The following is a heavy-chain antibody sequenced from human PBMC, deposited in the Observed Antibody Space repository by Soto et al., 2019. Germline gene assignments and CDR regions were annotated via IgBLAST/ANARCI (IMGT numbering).Heavy chain of an antibody. CDR1: GFTFRSYA. J-gene: IGHJ4*02. D-gene: IGHD2-15*01. Sequence: QVQLVESGGGVVQPGRSLRVSCAASGFTFRSYAMHWVRQAPGKGLEWVAVISYDGSNKYYADSVKGRFTISRDNSKNTLYLQMNSLRTEDTAVYYCAREYCSGRSCYYLDYWGQGTLVTVSS. CDR3: AREYCSGRSCYYLDY. V-gene: IGHV3-30-3*01. CDR2: ISYDGSNK.